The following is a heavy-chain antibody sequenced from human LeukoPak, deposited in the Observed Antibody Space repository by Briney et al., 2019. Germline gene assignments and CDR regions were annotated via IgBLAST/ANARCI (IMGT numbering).Heavy chain of an antibody. CDR1: GGSFSGYY. V-gene: IGHV4-34*01. D-gene: IGHD5-12*01. J-gene: IGHJ4*02. Sequence: PSETLSLTCAVYGGSFSGYYWSWIRQPPGKGLEWIGEINHSGSTNYNPSLKSRVTISVDTSKNQFSLKLSSVTAADTAVYCCARDHPPLGYSGYDRRGSFDYWGQGTLVTVSS. CDR2: INHSGST. CDR3: ARDHPPLGYSGYDRRGSFDY.